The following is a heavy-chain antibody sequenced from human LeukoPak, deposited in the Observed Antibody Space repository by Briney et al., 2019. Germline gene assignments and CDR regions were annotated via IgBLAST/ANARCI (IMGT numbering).Heavy chain of an antibody. CDR3: ARDERSIAVAGSAVDY. D-gene: IGHD6-19*01. CDR2: ISSSSSYI. V-gene: IGHV3-21*01. J-gene: IGHJ4*02. CDR1: GFTFSSYS. Sequence: GGSLRLSCAASGFTFSSYSMTWVRQAPGKGLDWVYSISSSSSYIYYADSVKGRFTISRDNAKNSLYLQMNSLRAEDTAVYYCARDERSIAVAGSAVDYWGQGTLVTVSS.